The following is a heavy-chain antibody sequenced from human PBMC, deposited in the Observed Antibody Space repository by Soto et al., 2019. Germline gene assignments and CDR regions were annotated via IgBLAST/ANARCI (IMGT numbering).Heavy chain of an antibody. D-gene: IGHD6-19*01. CDR3: ARHEGYSSDWNGGRWFDP. V-gene: IGHV4-59*08. CDR1: GGSISSYY. CDR2: IYYSGST. J-gene: IGHJ5*02. Sequence: PSETLSLTCTVSGGSISSYYWSWIRQPPGKGLEWIGYIYYSGSTNYNPSLKSRVTISVDTSKNQFSLKLRSVTAADTAVYYCARHEGYSSDWNGGRWFDPWGQGTLVTVSS.